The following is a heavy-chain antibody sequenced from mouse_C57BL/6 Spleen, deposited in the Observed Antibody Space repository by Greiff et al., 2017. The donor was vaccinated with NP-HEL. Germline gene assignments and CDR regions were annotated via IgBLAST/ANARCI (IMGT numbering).Heavy chain of an antibody. J-gene: IGHJ4*01. V-gene: IGHV1-53*01. CDR3: ARRRDYDDAMDY. CDR2: INPSNGGT. D-gene: IGHD2-4*01. CDR1: GYTFTRYW. Sequence: VQLQQPGTELVKPGASVKLSCKASGYTFTRYWMHWVKPRPGQGLEWIGNINPSNGGTNYNEKFKSKAPLTVDKSSSTAYMQLSSLTSEDSAVYYCARRRDYDDAMDYWGQGTSVTVSS.